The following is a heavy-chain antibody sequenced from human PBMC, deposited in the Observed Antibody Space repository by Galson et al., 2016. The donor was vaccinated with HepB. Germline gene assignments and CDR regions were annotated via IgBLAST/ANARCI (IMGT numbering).Heavy chain of an antibody. CDR3: ARSSFGVSNP. Sequence: SVKVSCKASGYPYISYGINWVRQAPGQGLEWMGWMSASNGNTDYAQKFHGRVTMTTDMSTNTAYMELRSLRSDDTAMYYCARSSFGVSNPWGQGTLVTGSS. D-gene: IGHD3-3*01. CDR2: MSASNGNT. J-gene: IGHJ5*02. CDR1: GYPYISYG. V-gene: IGHV1-18*01.